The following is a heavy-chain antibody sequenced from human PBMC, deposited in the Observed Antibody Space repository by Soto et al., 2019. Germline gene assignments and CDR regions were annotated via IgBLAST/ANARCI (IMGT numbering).Heavy chain of an antibody. CDR3: ARGPEYYYGGSGFVDY. CDR2: INHGGST. CDR1: GGSFSGYY. D-gene: IGHD3-22*01. Sequence: SETLSLTCAAYGGSFSGYYWNWIRQPPGKGLEWIGEINHGGSTNYNPSLKSRVTMSLDTSKNQFSLKLTSVTAADTSVYYCARGPEYYYGGSGFVDYWGRGTLVTVSS. V-gene: IGHV4-34*01. J-gene: IGHJ4*02.